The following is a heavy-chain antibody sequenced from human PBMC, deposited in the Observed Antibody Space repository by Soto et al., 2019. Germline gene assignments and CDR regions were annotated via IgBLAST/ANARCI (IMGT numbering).Heavy chain of an antibody. CDR3: ARGITMVRGVPVYYFDY. J-gene: IGHJ4*02. V-gene: IGHV3-53*01. Sequence: GGSLRLSCAASGFTVSSNYMSWVRQAPGKGLEWVSVIYSGGSTYYADSVKGRFTISRDNSKNTLYLQMNSLRAEDTAVYYCARGITMVRGVPVYYFDYWGQGTLVTVSS. D-gene: IGHD3-10*01. CDR1: GFTVSSNY. CDR2: IYSGGST.